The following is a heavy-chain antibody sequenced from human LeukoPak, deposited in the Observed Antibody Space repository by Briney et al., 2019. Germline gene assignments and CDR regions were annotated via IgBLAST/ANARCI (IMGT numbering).Heavy chain of an antibody. J-gene: IGHJ4*02. Sequence: GASVKVSCKASGGTFSSYAISWVRQAPGQGLEWMGRIIPILGIANYAQKFQGRVTITADKSTSTAYMELSSLRSEDTAVYYCAREGVIPAAMVFDYWGQGTLVIVSS. V-gene: IGHV1-69*04. CDR3: AREGVIPAAMVFDY. CDR2: IIPILGIA. D-gene: IGHD2-2*01. CDR1: GGTFSSYA.